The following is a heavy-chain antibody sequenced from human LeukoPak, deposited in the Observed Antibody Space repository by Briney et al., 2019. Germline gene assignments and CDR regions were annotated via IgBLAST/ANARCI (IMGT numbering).Heavy chain of an antibody. J-gene: IGHJ5*02. CDR1: GGSISSYY. CDR2: TYYSGST. V-gene: IGHV4-59*01. D-gene: IGHD1-1*01. Sequence: SETLSLTCTVSGGSISSYYWSWIRQPPGKGLEWIGYTYYSGSTNYNPSLKSRVTISVDTSKNQFSLKLSSVTAADTAVYYCASVLGRNWFDPWGQGTLVTVSS. CDR3: ASVLGRNWFDP.